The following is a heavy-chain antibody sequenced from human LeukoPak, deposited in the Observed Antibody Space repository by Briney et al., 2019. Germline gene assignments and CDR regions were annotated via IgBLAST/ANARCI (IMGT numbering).Heavy chain of an antibody. CDR1: GYTFTGYY. CDR2: INPNSGDT. V-gene: IGHV1-2*02. D-gene: IGHD2-8*01. Sequence: ASVKVSCKASGYTFTGYYMHWVRQAPGQGLEWMGWINPNSGDTYYAQDFQGRVTMTRDTSISSAYMELSSLRSDDTAVYYCARVWPCANGVCPDVFEYWGQGTLVTVSS. CDR3: ARVWPCANGVCPDVFEY. J-gene: IGHJ4*02.